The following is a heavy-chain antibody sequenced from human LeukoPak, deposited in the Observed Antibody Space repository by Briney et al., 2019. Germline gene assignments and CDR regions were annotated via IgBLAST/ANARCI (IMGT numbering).Heavy chain of an antibody. CDR1: GFNFSSYW. J-gene: IGHJ4*02. Sequence: PGGSLRLSCAASGFNFSSYWMSWVRQAPGRGLEWVANIKQDESEKYYVDSVKGQFTISRDNAKNSLYLQMNSLRAEDTAVYYCAISEHQDFDYWGQGTLVTVSS. CDR2: IKQDESEK. V-gene: IGHV3-7*01. CDR3: AISEHQDFDY.